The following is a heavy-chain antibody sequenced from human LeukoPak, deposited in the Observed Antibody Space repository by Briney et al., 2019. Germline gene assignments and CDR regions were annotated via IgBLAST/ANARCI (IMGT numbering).Heavy chain of an antibody. CDR2: IYTSEST. V-gene: IGHV4-4*07. CDR3: ARDPSGYDYNWFDP. D-gene: IGHD5-12*01. Sequence: SETLSLTCTVSGGSISSYYWSWIRQPAGKGLEWIGRIYTSESTNYNPSLKTRVTMSVDTFKNQFSLKLSSVTAADTAVYYCARDPSGYDYNWFDPWGQGTLVTVSS. J-gene: IGHJ5*02. CDR1: GGSISSYY.